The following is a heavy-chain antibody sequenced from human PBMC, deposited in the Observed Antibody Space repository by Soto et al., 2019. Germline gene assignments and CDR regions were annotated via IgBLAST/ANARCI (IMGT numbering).Heavy chain of an antibody. CDR3: TRDPLIAVAAYDAFDI. CDR2: IWYDGSNK. Sequence: GGSLRLSCAASGFTFSSYGMHWVRQAPGKGLEWVAVIWYDGSNKYYADSVKGRYTISRDDSKNTVYLQMNSLGAEDTAVYYCTRDPLIAVAAYDAFDIWGQGTSVTVSS. V-gene: IGHV3-33*08. D-gene: IGHD6-19*01. J-gene: IGHJ3*02. CDR1: GFTFSSYG.